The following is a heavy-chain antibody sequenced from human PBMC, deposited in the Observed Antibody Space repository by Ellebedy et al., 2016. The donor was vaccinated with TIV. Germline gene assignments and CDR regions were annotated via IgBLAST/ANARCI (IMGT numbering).Heavy chain of an antibody. V-gene: IGHV3-23*01. D-gene: IGHD1-26*01. CDR3: ATSIVGAPVLGADY. Sequence: GESLKISXVASGFTYVDHAISWVRQAPGKGLEWVSIVSGSGRSTYYADSVKGRFTISRDNYHNMLYLQMNSLRAEDTAVYYCATSIVGAPVLGADYWGQGTLVTVSS. CDR1: GFTYVDHA. CDR2: VSGSGRST. J-gene: IGHJ4*02.